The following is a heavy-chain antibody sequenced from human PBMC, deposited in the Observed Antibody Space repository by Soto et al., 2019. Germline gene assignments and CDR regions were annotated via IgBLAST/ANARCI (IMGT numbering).Heavy chain of an antibody. D-gene: IGHD3-10*01. CDR3: ATLWFGELLEQSFDY. J-gene: IGHJ4*02. CDR2: IYYSGST. Sequence: ASETLSLTCTVSGGSVSSGSYYWSWIRQPPGKGLEWIGYIYYSGSTNYNPSLESRVTISVDTSKNQFSLKLSSVTAADTAVYYCATLWFGELLEQSFDYWGQGTLVTVSS. CDR1: GGSVSSGSYY. V-gene: IGHV4-61*01.